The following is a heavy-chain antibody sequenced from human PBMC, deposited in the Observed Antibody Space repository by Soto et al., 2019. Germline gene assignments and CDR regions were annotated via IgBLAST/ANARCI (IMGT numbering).Heavy chain of an antibody. Sequence: SETLSLTCTISNGSIGSYYWTWIRQPPGKGLEWIGHIYYSGSTNYNPSLKSRLSLSIDRTRNQFSPSLSSMTAADKAVYYCARGGGYDSFDFWGQGILVTVSS. CDR1: NGSIGSYY. CDR2: IYYSGST. D-gene: IGHD3-22*01. CDR3: ARGGGYDSFDF. V-gene: IGHV4-59*12. J-gene: IGHJ4*02.